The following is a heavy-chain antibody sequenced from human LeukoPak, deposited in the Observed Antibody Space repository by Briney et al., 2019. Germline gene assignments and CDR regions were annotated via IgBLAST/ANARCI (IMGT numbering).Heavy chain of an antibody. CDR1: GFTFSSYA. V-gene: IGHV3-23*01. CDR3: AKNPRASITMIVVDPFDY. D-gene: IGHD3-22*01. Sequence: PGGSLRLSCAASGFTFSSYAMSWVRQASGKGLEWVSAISGSGGSTYYADSVKGRFTISRDNSKNTLYLQMNSLRAEDTAVYYCAKNPRASITMIVVDPFDYWGQGTLVTVSS. CDR2: ISGSGGST. J-gene: IGHJ4*02.